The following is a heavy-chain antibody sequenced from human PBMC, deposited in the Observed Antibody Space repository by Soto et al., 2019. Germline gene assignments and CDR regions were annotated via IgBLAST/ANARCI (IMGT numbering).Heavy chain of an antibody. CDR3: AIVFYHSGGNYYDC. CDR1: GSTFSSYA. D-gene: IGHD3-22*01. Sequence: GGSLRLSCAASGSTFSSYAMHWVRQAPGKGLEYVSAINSNGGSTYYADSVKGRFTISRDNSKNMLYLQMGSLRAEDMAVYYCAIVFYHSGGNYYDCWGQGTLVTVCS. CDR2: INSNGGST. V-gene: IGHV3-64*02. J-gene: IGHJ4*02.